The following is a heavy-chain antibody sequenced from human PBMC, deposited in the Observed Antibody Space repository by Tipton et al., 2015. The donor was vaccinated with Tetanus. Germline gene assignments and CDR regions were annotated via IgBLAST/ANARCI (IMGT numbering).Heavy chain of an antibody. Sequence: SLRLSCAASGFIFSSYGIHWVRQAPGKGLEWVADSWYDGTDKYYADSVKGRFTISRDSSKNTLYLEMNSLRAEDTNVYYCAREAVCDGGSFLSGDFGNWGQGTKVTVSS. J-gene: IGHJ4*02. CDR2: SWYDGTDK. CDR3: AREAVCDGGSFLSGDFGN. V-gene: IGHV3-33*01. CDR1: GFIFSSYG. D-gene: IGHD2-21*01.